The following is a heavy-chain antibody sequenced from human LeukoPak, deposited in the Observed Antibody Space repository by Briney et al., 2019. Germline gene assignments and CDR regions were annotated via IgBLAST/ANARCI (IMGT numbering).Heavy chain of an antibody. CDR3: VRANYFDY. CDR2: IYYSGST. Sequence: PSETLSLTCTVSGGSISSSSYYWGWIRQPPGKGLEWIGSIYYSGSTNYNPSLKSRVTISVDTSKNQFSLKLSSVTAADTAVYYCVRANYFDYWGQGTLVTVSS. J-gene: IGHJ4*02. CDR1: GGSISSSSYY. V-gene: IGHV4-39*07.